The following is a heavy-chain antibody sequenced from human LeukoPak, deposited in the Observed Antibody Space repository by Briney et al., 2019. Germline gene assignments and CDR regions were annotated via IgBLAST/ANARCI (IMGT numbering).Heavy chain of an antibody. CDR1: GGSFSGYY. CDR2: INHSGST. V-gene: IGHV4-34*01. D-gene: IGHD2-21*01. Sequence: SETLSLTCAVYGGSFSGYYWSWIRQPPGKGLEWIGEINHSGSTNYNPSLKSRVTISVDTSKNQFSLKLSSVTAADTAVYYCASSLWSNFDYWGQGTLVTASS. CDR3: ASSLWSNFDY. J-gene: IGHJ4*02.